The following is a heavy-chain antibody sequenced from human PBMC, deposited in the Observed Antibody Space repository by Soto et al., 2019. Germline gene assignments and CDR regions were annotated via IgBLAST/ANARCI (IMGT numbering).Heavy chain of an antibody. V-gene: IGHV3-15*07. J-gene: IGHJ4*02. D-gene: IGHD2-15*01. CDR2: IKSKTDGGTT. CDR3: TVPPAAVGLDY. Sequence: EVQLVESGGGLLKPGGSLRLSCAASGFTFSNAWMNWVRQAPGKGLEWVGRIKSKTDGGTTDYAAPVKGRFTISRDDSNNTLYLQMNSRKTGDTAVYYGTVPPAAVGLDYWGQGTLVTVSS. CDR1: GFTFSNAW.